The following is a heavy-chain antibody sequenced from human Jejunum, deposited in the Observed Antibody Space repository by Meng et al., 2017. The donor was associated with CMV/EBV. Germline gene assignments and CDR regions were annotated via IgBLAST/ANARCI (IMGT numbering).Heavy chain of an antibody. D-gene: IGHD2-21*01. Sequence: SGFTFSSSWMNWVRQVPGKGLEWVANIKQDGGERYYVESVEGRFTISRNNAKNPLFLQMDGLRAEDTAVYYCARQKCGGDCDMDVWGQGTTVTVSS. V-gene: IGHV3-7*01. CDR1: GFTFSSSW. CDR2: IKQDGGER. J-gene: IGHJ6*02. CDR3: ARQKCGGDCDMDV.